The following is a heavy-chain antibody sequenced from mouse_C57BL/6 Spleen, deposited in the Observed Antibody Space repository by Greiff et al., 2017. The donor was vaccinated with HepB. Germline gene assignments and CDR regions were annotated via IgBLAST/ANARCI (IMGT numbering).Heavy chain of an antibody. V-gene: IGHV1-64*01. J-gene: IGHJ2*01. D-gene: IGHD1-1*01. CDR1: GYTFTSYW. CDR3: AALITTVVAYYFDY. CDR2: IHPNSGST. Sequence: QVQLQQSGAELVKPGASVKLSCKASGYTFTSYWMHWVKQRPGQGLEWIGMIHPNSGSTNYNEKFKSKATLTVDKSSSTAYMQLSSLTSEDSAVYYCAALITTVVAYYFDYWGQGTTLTVSS.